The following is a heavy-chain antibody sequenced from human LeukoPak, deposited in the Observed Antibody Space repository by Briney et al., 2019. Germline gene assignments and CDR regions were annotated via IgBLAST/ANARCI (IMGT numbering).Heavy chain of an antibody. CDR2: FDPEDGET. D-gene: IGHD2-2*02. CDR1: GYTLTELS. CDR3: ATVVGIPPAINWLDP. V-gene: IGHV1-24*01. J-gene: IGHJ5*02. Sequence: GASVKVSCKVSGYTLTELSMHWVRQAPGKGLEWMGGFDPEDGETIYAQNFQGRVTMTEDTSTNTAYMELINLRSEDTAVYYCATVVGIPPAINWLDPWGQGTLVTVSS.